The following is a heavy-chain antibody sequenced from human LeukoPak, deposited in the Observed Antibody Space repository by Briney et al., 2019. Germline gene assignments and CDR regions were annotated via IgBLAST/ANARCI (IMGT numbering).Heavy chain of an antibody. Sequence: ASVKVSCKTSGYSFTSYNLHWVRQAPGQRLEWMGIINPSGGNTNYAQKFQGRVTMTRDTSTSTAYMEVRSLRSDDTAVYYCARGPPSAVTGALDSKMDYWGQGTLVTVSS. CDR3: ARGPPSAVTGALDSKMDY. V-gene: IGHV1-46*01. CDR2: INPSGGNT. D-gene: IGHD6-19*01. J-gene: IGHJ4*02. CDR1: GYSFTSYN.